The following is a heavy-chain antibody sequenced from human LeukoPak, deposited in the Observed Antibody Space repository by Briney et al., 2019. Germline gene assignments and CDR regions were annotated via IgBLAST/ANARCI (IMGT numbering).Heavy chain of an antibody. CDR1: GYSFTSYW. D-gene: IGHD3-10*01. V-gene: IGHV5-10-1*01. CDR3: ARRAQGYYGSGSYYPY. CDR2: IDPSDSYT. J-gene: IGHJ4*02. Sequence: GESLKISCKGSGYSFTSYWISWVRQMPGKGLEWMGRIDPSDSYTNYSPSFQGHVTISADKSISTAYLQWSSLKASDTAMYYCARRAQGYYGSGSYYPYWGQGTLVTVSS.